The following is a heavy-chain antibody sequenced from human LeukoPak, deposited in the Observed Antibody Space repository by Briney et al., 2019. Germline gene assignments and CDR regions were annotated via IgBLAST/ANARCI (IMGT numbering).Heavy chain of an antibody. CDR1: GFTFSSYG. CDR2: IWYDGSNK. D-gene: IGHD3-9*01. Sequence: GRSLRLSCAASGFTFSSYGMHWVRQAPGKGLEWVAVIWYDGSNKYYADSVKGRFTISRDNSKNTLYLHLNSLRAEDTAVYYCARVDFRGGYYDILTGYYPNHGMDVWGQGTTVTVSS. V-gene: IGHV3-33*01. CDR3: ARVDFRGGYYDILTGYYPNHGMDV. J-gene: IGHJ6*02.